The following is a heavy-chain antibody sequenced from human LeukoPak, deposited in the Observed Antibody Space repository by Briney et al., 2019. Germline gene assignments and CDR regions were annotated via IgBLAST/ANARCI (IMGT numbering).Heavy chain of an antibody. Sequence: SETLSLTCAVYGGSFSGYYWSWIRQPPGKGLEWIGEINHSGSTNYNPSLKSRVTISVDTSKNQFSLKLSSVTAADTAVYYCARERISSIAPRSPEYYYYGMDVWGQGTTVTVSS. D-gene: IGHD6-6*01. CDR3: ARERISSIAPRSPEYYYYGMDV. V-gene: IGHV4-34*01. CDR2: INHSGST. CDR1: GGSFSGYY. J-gene: IGHJ6*02.